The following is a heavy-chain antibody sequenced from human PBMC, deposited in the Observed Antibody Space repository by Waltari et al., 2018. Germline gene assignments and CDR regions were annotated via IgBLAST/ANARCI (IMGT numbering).Heavy chain of an antibody. CDR2: IYSGGST. CDR3: AREIYYGEIDY. Sequence: EVQLVESGGGLIQPGGSLRLSCAASGFTVSSNYMSWVRQAPGTGLGWVSGIYSGGSTYYADSVKGRFTISRDNSKNTLYLQMNSLRAEDTAVYYCAREIYYGEIDYWGQGTLVTVSS. J-gene: IGHJ4*02. D-gene: IGHD4-17*01. V-gene: IGHV3-53*01. CDR1: GFTVSSNY.